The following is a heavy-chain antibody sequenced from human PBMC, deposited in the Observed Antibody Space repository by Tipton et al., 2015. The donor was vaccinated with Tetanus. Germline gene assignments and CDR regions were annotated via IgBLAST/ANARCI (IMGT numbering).Heavy chain of an antibody. J-gene: IGHJ5*01. CDR3: ARSHGSGGLLWFDS. Sequence: TLSLTCTVPGGSINNGAYTRSWIRQSPGKGLEWIGYIFHTGGTYYNPSLKSRVTISVDGPKNQFSLNLKSVTAADTAVYYCARSHGSGGLLWFDSWGQGTLVTVSS. D-gene: IGHD3-10*01. V-gene: IGHV4-30-2*06. CDR2: IFHTGGT. CDR1: GGSINNGAYT.